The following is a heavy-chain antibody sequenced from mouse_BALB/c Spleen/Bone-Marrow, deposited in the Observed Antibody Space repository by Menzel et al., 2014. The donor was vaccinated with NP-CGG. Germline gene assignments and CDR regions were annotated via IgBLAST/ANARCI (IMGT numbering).Heavy chain of an antibody. V-gene: IGHV1S135*01. D-gene: IGHD1-1*01. Sequence: EVNLVDSGPELVKPGASVKVSCKASGYAFTNYNMYWVKQSHGKSLEWIGYNDPYSGGTNYNQKFKGKATLTVDKSSSTAYMHLNSLTSEDSAVYYCARLGTTAVPDYWGQGTTLTVSS. J-gene: IGHJ2*01. CDR1: GYAFTNYN. CDR2: NDPYSGGT. CDR3: ARLGTTAVPDY.